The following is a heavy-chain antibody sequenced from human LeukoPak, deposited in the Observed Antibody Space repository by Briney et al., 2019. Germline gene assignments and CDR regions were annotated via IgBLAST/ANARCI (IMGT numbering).Heavy chain of an antibody. V-gene: IGHV4-59*01. CDR1: GGSISSYY. J-gene: IGHJ5*02. CDR2: IYYSGST. CDR3: ARDVWGNWFDP. D-gene: IGHD3-16*01. Sequence: SETLSLTCTVSGGSISSYYWSWIRQTPGKGLEWIGYIYYSGSTSYNPSLKGRVTISVDTSKNQFSLRLSSVTAADTAVYYCARDVWGNWFDPWGQGTPVTVTS.